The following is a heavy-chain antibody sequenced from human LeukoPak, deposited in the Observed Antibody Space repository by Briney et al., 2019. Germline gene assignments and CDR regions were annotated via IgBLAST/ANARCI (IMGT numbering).Heavy chain of an antibody. D-gene: IGHD3-22*01. J-gene: IGHJ4*02. Sequence: PGGSLRLSCAASGFTFRTYEMNWVRQAPGKGLEWVSYISGSGTSTSYADSVKGRFTISRDNAKESVYLQMDSLRNEDTAVYYCAREGSTSGFFVWGQGTLVTVSS. CDR3: AREGSTSGFFV. V-gene: IGHV3-48*03. CDR2: ISGSGTST. CDR1: GFTFRTYE.